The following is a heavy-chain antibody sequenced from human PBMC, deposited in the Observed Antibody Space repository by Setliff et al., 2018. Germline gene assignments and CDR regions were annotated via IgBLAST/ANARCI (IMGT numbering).Heavy chain of an antibody. CDR2: IHTSGTT. D-gene: IGHD3-10*01. CDR3: ARSLGSGSYYNSRPFYSDY. J-gene: IGHJ4*02. V-gene: IGHV4-4*08. Sequence: PSETLSLTCTVSGGSISYYYWSWIRQPPGKGLELIGYIHTSGTTNYNPSLKSRVTVSVDTSKNQFSLKLTSVTAADTAVYFCARSLGSGSYYNSRPFYSDYWGQGTLVTVSS. CDR1: GGSISYYY.